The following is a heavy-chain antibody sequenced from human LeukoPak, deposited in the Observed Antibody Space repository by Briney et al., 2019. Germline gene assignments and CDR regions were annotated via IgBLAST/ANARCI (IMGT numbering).Heavy chain of an antibody. J-gene: IGHJ6*03. CDR2: IRYDGSNK. CDR3: AKDSYYYYIDV. V-gene: IGHV3-30*02. Sequence: GGSLRLSCGASGFPFRSYGMYWVRQAPGKGLEGVTFIRYDGSNKYYKDSVKGRFTISRDNSKNTLYLQKNSLRTEDTAVYYCAKDSYYYYIDVWGKRTTVTASS. CDR1: GFPFRSYG.